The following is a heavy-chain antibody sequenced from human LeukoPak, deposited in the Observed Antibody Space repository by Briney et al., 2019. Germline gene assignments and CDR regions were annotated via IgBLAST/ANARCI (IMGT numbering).Heavy chain of an antibody. J-gene: IGHJ4*02. D-gene: IGHD4-17*01. V-gene: IGHV4-39*07. CDR1: GGSIGSSSYY. Sequence: SETLSLTCTVSGGSIGSSSYYWGWIRQPPGKGLEWIGSIYYSGSTYYNPSLKSRVTISVDTSKNQFSLKLSSVTAADTAVYYCARASDYGDYYFDYWGQGTLVTVSS. CDR3: ARASDYGDYYFDY. CDR2: IYYSGST.